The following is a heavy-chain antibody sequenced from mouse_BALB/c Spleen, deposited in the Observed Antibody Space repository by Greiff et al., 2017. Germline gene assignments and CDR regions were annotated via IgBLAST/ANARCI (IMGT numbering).Heavy chain of an antibody. V-gene: IGHV1S81*02. Sequence: QVQLQQPGAELVKPGASVKLSCKASGYTFTSYWMHWVKQRPGQGLEWIGEINPSNGRTNYNEKFKSKATLTVDKSSSTAYMQLSSLTSEDSAVYYCARCTMITTGFAYWGQGTLVTVSA. D-gene: IGHD2-4*01. CDR2: INPSNGRT. J-gene: IGHJ3*01. CDR1: GYTFTSYW. CDR3: ARCTMITTGFAY.